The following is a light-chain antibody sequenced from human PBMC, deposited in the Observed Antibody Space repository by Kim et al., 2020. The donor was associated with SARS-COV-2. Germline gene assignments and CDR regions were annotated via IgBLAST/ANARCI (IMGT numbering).Light chain of an antibody. CDR1: GSDVDGYNY. CDR2: DVE. CDR3: SSYTNSSTLV. V-gene: IGLV2-14*03. J-gene: IGLJ3*02. Sequence: GQSLTSTCTGTGSDVDGYNYVSGYQQHPRKGPTLMISDVENRTPGVSNRFSGSESWNTTSMTISGLQAEEEDDDYYSSYTNSSTLVFGGGTKLTVL.